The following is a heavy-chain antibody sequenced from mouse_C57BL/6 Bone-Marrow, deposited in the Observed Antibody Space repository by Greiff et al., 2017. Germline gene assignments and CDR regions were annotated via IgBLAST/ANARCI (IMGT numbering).Heavy chain of an antibody. CDR1: GYTFTGYW. D-gene: IGHD6-1*01. Sequence: VKLLQSGAELMKPGASVKLSCKATGYTFTGYWIEWVKQRPGHGLEWIGEILPGCGSTNYNEKFKVKATITADKSSNTANRQLSNLTAEDSAVWYCARRQGPWFAYWGQGTLVTVSA. CDR2: ILPGCGST. CDR3: ARRQGPWFAY. J-gene: IGHJ3*01. V-gene: IGHV1-9*01.